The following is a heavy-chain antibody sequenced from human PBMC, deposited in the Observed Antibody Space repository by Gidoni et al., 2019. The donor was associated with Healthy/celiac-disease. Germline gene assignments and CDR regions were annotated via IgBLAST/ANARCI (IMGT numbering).Heavy chain of an antibody. CDR3: ARRYCSSTSCYNRKAFDY. J-gene: IGHJ4*02. D-gene: IGHD2-2*02. Sequence: QVQLQQWGAGLLKPSETLSLTCAVYGGSFSGYYWSWIRQPPGKGLEWIGEINHSGSTNYNPSLKSRVTISVDTSKNQFSLKLSSVTAADTAVYYCARRYCSSTSCYNRKAFDYWGQGTLVTVSS. V-gene: IGHV4-34*01. CDR2: INHSGST. CDR1: GGSFSGYY.